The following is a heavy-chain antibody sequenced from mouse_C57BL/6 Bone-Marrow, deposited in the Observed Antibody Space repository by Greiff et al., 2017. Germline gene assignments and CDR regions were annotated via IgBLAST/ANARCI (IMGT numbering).Heavy chain of an antibody. J-gene: IGHJ3*01. CDR2: IDPEDGET. D-gene: IGHD2-5*01. CDR3: ARTGEDYYSNYDWFAY. CDR1: GFNIKDYY. V-gene: IGHV14-2*01. Sequence: VQLQQSGAELVKPGASVKLSCTASGFNIKDYYMHWVKPRTEQGLEWIGRIDPEDGETKYAPKFQGKDTITAATSSNTAYLQLSSLTSEDTAVYYCARTGEDYYSNYDWFAYWGQGTLVTVSA.